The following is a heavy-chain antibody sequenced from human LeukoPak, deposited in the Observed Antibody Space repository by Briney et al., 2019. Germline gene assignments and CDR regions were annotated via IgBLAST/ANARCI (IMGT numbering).Heavy chain of an antibody. CDR1: GCTFSSYA. V-gene: IGHV1-69*05. CDR3: ARGPRVAAAGDKQYYYYYYYMDV. D-gene: IGHD6-13*01. J-gene: IGHJ6*03. CDR2: IIPIFGTA. Sequence: GASVKVSCKASGCTFSSYAISWVRQAPGQGLEWMGGIIPIFGTANYAQKFQGRVTITTDESTSTAYMELSSLRSEDTAVYYCARGPRVAAAGDKQYYYYYYYMDVWGKGTTVTVSS.